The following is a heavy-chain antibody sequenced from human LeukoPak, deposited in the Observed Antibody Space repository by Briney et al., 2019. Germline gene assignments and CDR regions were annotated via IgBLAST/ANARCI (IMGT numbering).Heavy chain of an antibody. CDR2: LSYDGSSK. CDR3: ASHIGDGYNTQAH. D-gene: IGHD5-24*01. J-gene: IGHJ4*02. Sequence: GGSLRLSCAASGFTFSGHAMHWVRQAPGKGLEWVAILSYDGSSKDFADSVKGRFTISRDNSKNTLYLQMNSLRAEDTAVYYCASHIGDGYNTQAHWGQGTLVTVSS. V-gene: IGHV3-30*04. CDR1: GFTFSGHA.